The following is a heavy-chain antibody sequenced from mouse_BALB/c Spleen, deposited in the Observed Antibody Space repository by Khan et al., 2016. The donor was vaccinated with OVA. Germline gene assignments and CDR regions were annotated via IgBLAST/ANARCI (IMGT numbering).Heavy chain of an antibody. D-gene: IGHD1-1*01. CDR1: GYTFTNYW. Sequence: QVQLQQSGAELVRPGTSVKMSCKAAGYTFTNYWIGWVKQRPGHGLEWIGDIYPGSGNTNYNEKFRGKATLTADTSSSTAYMQLNSLTSEDSAIYYWARPLYHGSRYDTMDAWGQGTSVTVSS. CDR2: IYPGSGNT. J-gene: IGHJ4*01. V-gene: IGHV1-63*02. CDR3: ARPLYHGSRYDTMDA.